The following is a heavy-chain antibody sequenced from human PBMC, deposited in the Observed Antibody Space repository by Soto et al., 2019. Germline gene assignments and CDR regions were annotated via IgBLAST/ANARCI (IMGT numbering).Heavy chain of an antibody. V-gene: IGHV1-18*01. CDR1: GYTFTSYG. J-gene: IGHJ4*02. D-gene: IGHD3-10*01. Sequence: QGQLVQSGAEVKKPGASVKVSCKASGYTFTSYGISWVRQAPGQGLEWMGGISADNGNTNYAQKLQGRVTMTTDTSTSTGYMELRRLRSNDTAVYYCARMHSGRFGEFPYDYWGQGTLVTVSS. CDR2: ISADNGNT. CDR3: ARMHSGRFGEFPYDY.